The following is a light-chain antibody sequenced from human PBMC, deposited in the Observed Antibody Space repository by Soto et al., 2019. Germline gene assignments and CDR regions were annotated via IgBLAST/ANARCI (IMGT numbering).Light chain of an antibody. Sequence: DIQMTHSPSSMSASVGDRGTISCRASQGINIYLAWYQQKPRKVPKVLIYVASALQSGVPSRLSGSASGRDFPLTISSMQPEDAATYYCQEYNTGLTFGGGTKVDIK. CDR2: VAS. V-gene: IGKV1-27*01. J-gene: IGKJ4*01. CDR1: QGINIY. CDR3: QEYNTGLT.